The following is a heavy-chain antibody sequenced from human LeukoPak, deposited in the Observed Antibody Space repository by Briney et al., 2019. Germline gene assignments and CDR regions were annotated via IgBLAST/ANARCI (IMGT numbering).Heavy chain of an antibody. J-gene: IGHJ4*02. CDR2: IYYSGST. Sequence: SETLSLPCTVSGGSISSYYWNWIRQPPGKGLEWIGYIYYSGSTNYNPSLKSRVTISLDTSKNQFSLKLSPVTAADTAVYYCARVADHYYDRQFDYWGQRTLVTASS. D-gene: IGHD3-22*01. CDR1: GGSISSYY. CDR3: ARVADHYYDRQFDY. V-gene: IGHV4-59*01.